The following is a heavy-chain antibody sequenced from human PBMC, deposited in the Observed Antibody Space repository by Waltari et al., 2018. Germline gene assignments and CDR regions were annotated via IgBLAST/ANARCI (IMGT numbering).Heavy chain of an antibody. J-gene: IGHJ4*02. CDR2: INSDGSGT. D-gene: IGHD3-16*01. Sequence: EVELVESGGGLVQPGGSLRLSCAASGFTFTTYWMHWVRQAPGKGLVWVSRINSDGSGTSYADSVQGRYTISRDNAKNTVFLQMNSLRVEDTAVYYCVRRLDKRRGFDYWGQGTLGTVSS. CDR1: GFTFTTYW. V-gene: IGHV3-74*01. CDR3: VRRLDKRRGFDY.